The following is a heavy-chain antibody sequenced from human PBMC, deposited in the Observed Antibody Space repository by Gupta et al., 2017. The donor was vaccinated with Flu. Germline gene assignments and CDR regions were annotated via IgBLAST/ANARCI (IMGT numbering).Heavy chain of an antibody. V-gene: IGHV2-5*01. CDR2: IYWNDDK. Sequence: QITLKESGPTLVKPTQTLTLTCTFSGFSLSTSGVGVGWIRQPPGKALEWLALIYWNDDKRYSPSLRSRLTITKDTSKNQVVLTMTNMDPVDTATYYCAHRFFQVGQLGPGYFDYWGQGTLVTVSS. J-gene: IGHJ4*02. CDR3: AHRFFQVGQLGPGYFDY. D-gene: IGHD6-13*01. CDR1: GFSLSTSGVG.